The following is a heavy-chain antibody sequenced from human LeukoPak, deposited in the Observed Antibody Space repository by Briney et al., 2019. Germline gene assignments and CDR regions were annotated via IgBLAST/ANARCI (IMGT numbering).Heavy chain of an antibody. Sequence: GGSLRLSCAASGFSFSSFAMSWVRQGPARGLEWVSSIRSSGETFYADSVKGRFTLSSDSSRNTMFFLLNYLRVEDTAIYYCARASWVSSTDAVRWGQRTLGTVS. CDR3: ARASWVSSTDAVR. J-gene: IGHJ4*02. V-gene: IGHV3-23*01. CDR1: GFSFSSFA. CDR2: IRSSGET. D-gene: IGHD3-16*01.